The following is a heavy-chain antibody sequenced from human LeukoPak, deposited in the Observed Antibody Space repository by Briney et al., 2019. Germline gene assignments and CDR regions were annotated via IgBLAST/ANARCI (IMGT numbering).Heavy chain of an antibody. J-gene: IGHJ4*02. CDR2: ISWDGGST. D-gene: IGHD3-22*01. V-gene: IGHV3-43D*03. Sequence: PGGSLRLSCAASGFTFDDYAMHWVRQAPGKGLELVSLISWDGGSTYYADSVKGRFTISRDNSKNTLYLQMNSLRAEDTAVYYCAKDLGSGYYNYFDYWGQGTLVTVSS. CDR1: GFTFDDYA. CDR3: AKDLGSGYYNYFDY.